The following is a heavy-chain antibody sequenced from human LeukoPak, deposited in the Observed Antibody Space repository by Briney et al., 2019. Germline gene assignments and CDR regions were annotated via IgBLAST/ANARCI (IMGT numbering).Heavy chain of an antibody. D-gene: IGHD5/OR15-5a*01. V-gene: IGHV3-74*01. J-gene: IGHJ3*02. Sequence: GGSLRLSCAASGFTFSSYWMHWVRQAPGKGLVWVSRIKTDGSSADYADSVKGRFTISRDNAKNTMYLQMNSLRAEDTAVYYCARGVSGTGPDIWGLGTMVTVSS. CDR1: GFTFSSYW. CDR2: IKTDGSSA. CDR3: ARGVSGTGPDI.